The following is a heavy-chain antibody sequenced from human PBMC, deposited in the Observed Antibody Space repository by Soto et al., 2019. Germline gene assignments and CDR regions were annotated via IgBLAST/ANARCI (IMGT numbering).Heavy chain of an antibody. CDR3: ARGRHSGFDLKY. J-gene: IGHJ4*02. D-gene: IGHD5-12*01. Sequence: EVQLVESGGGLVKPGGSLRLSCAASGFTFDSYAMTWVHQAPGMGLEWVASITSSSSYIYYADSLKGRFTISRDNAKNSLFLQMNSLRADDTAVYYCARGRHSGFDLKYWGQGTLVTVSS. V-gene: IGHV3-21*02. CDR2: ITSSSSYI. CDR1: GFTFDSYA.